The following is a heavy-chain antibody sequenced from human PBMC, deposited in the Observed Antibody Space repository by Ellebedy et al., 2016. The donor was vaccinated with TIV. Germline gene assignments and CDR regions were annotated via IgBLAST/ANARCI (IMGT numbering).Heavy chain of an antibody. J-gene: IGHJ3*02. D-gene: IGHD6-19*01. CDR3: ATTLDSIIAVAALGRGAFDI. CDR1: GGTFSSYA. CDR2: IIPIFGTA. V-gene: IGHV1-69*13. Sequence: SVKVSXKASGGTFSSYAISWVRQAPGQGLEWMGGIIPIFGTANYAQKFQGRVTITADESTSTAYMELSSLRSEDTAVYYCATTLDSIIAVAALGRGAFDIWGQGTMVTVSS.